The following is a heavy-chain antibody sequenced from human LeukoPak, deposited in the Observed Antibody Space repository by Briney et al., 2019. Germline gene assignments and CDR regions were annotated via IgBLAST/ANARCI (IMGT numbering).Heavy chain of an antibody. CDR2: INYSGTT. CDR1: GGSISSFY. Sequence: SETLSLTCTVSGGSISSFYWSWLRQPPGKGLEGSGYINYSGTTNAHPSLKSRVTISVDTSKTQYSLKLSSVTAADTAVYYCARGVLLWFGELGAFDIWGQGTMVTVSS. CDR3: ARGVLLWFGELGAFDI. D-gene: IGHD3-10*01. J-gene: IGHJ3*02. V-gene: IGHV4-59*01.